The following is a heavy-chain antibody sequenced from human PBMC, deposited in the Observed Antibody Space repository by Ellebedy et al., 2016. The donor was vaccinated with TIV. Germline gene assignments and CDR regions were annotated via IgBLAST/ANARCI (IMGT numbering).Heavy chain of an antibody. CDR2: IYSGGST. D-gene: IGHD1-26*01. J-gene: IGHJ4*02. Sequence: PGGSLRLSCAASGFTVSSNYMTWVRQAPGKGLEWVSVIYSGGSTYYADSVKGRFTISRDNSKNTLYLQMNSLRSEDAAVYYCAASSDSWFDCWGQGTLVTVSS. CDR3: AASSDSWFDC. V-gene: IGHV3-53*05. CDR1: GFTVSSNY.